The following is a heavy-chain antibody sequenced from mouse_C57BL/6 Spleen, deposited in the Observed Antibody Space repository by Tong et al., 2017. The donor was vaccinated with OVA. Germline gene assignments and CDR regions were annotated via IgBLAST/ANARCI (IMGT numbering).Heavy chain of an antibody. CDR2: IYPRSGNT. CDR1: GYTFTSYG. D-gene: IGHD2-2*01. CDR3: AMDYYGYDAWFAY. Sequence: VQLQESGAELARPGASVKLSCKASGYTFTSYGISWVKQRTGQGLEWIGEIYPRSGNTYYNEKFKGKATLTADKSASAAYMELRSMTAEDSAVYYCAMDYYGYDAWFAYWGQGTLVTVSA. J-gene: IGHJ3*01. V-gene: IGHV1-81*01.